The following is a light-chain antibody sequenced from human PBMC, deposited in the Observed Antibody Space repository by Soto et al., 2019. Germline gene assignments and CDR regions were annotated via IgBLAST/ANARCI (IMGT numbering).Light chain of an antibody. CDR2: GSS. V-gene: IGKV3-20*01. Sequence: EVVLTQSPGTLSLSPGERATLSCRASQSVSNKYLAWYQQKPGQAPRLLIFGSSDRTTGIPDRFSGSGSGTAFTLTISRRGPEDFAVYYCQQYGSSPPYTFGQGTKLEIK. J-gene: IGKJ2*01. CDR3: QQYGSSPPYT. CDR1: QSVSNKY.